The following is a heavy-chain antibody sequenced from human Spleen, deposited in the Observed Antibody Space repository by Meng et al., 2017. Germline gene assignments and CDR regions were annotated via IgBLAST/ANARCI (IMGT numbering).Heavy chain of an antibody. D-gene: IGHD6-6*01. CDR2: INHSGST. Sequence: GSLRLSCAVYGGSFSGYYWGWIRQPPGKGLEWIGEINHSGSTNYNPSLKSRVTISVDTSKNQFSLKLSSVTAADTAVYYCARFRGRYSSSPTIYYYYGMDVWGQGTTVTVSS. CDR3: ARFRGRYSSSPTIYYYYGMDV. V-gene: IGHV4-34*01. J-gene: IGHJ6*02. CDR1: GGSFSGYY.